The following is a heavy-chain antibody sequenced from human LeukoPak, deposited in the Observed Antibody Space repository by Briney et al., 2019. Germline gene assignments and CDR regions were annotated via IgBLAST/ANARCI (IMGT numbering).Heavy chain of an antibody. Sequence: ASVKVSCKASGGTFSTYTISWVRQAPGQGLEWMGGIIPIFGTANYAQKFQGRVTITADESTSTAYMELSSLRSEDTAVYYCARGITMVRGLANYYYYMDVWGKGTTVTISS. CDR2: IIPIFGTA. CDR3: ARGITMVRGLANYYYYMDV. CDR1: GGTFSTYT. V-gene: IGHV1-69*13. J-gene: IGHJ6*03. D-gene: IGHD3-10*01.